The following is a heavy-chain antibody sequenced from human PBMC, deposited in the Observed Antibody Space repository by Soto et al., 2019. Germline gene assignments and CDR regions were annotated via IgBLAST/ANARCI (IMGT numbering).Heavy chain of an antibody. CDR1: GFTFSRVS. D-gene: IGHD5-12*01. V-gene: IGHV3-21*01. J-gene: IGHJ4*02. CDR3: ARGVEMATLAVRYYFDF. CDR2: ISSGSSDT. Sequence: GGSLRLSCEASGFTFSRVSMNWVRQVPGKGLEWVASISSGSSDTWYADSGKGRFTISRDNARNSLYLQMNSLRAEDTAVYYCARGVEMATLAVRYYFDFWGQGTLVTVPQ.